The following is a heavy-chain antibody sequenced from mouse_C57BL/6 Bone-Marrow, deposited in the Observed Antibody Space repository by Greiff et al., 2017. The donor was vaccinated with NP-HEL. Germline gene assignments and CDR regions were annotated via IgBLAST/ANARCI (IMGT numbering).Heavy chain of an antibody. J-gene: IGHJ3*01. CDR3: ASAYYSPWFAY. CDR1: GYTFTSYW. V-gene: IGHV1-72*01. D-gene: IGHD2-12*01. Sequence: QVQLQQPGAELVKPGASVKLSCKASGYTFTSYWMHWVKQRPGRGLEWIGRIDPISGGTKYNEKFKSKATLTVDKPSSTAYMLLSSLTSEDSAVYYCASAYYSPWFAYWGQGTLVTVSA. CDR2: IDPISGGT.